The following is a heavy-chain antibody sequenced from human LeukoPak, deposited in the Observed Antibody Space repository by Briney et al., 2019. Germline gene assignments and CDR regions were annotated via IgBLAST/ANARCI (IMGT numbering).Heavy chain of an antibody. CDR1: GFSLSNYW. D-gene: IGHD2-15*01. J-gene: IGHJ4*02. CDR3: ERDFGGGQDF. CDR2: INIDGSMT. Sequence: GGSLTLSCPASGFSLSNYWMHWVRQAPGKGLVWVSRINIDGSMTSYADSVKGRFTIYRDNAKNTLDLQMNSLRPEDTAVYYCERDFGGGQDFWGQGTLVTVSS. V-gene: IGHV3-74*01.